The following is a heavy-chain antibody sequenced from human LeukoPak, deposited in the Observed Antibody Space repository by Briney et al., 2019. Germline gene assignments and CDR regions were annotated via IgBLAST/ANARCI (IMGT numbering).Heavy chain of an antibody. J-gene: IGHJ3*02. CDR2: IYYSGST. CDR3: AKYSDAFDI. V-gene: IGHV4-59*12. D-gene: IGHD2/OR15-2a*01. Sequence: SETLSLTCTVSGGSTSSYYWSWIRQPPGKGLEWIGYIYYSGSTNYNPSLKSRVTISVDTSKNQFSLKLSSVTAADTAVYYCAKYSDAFDIWGQGTMVTVSS. CDR1: GGSTSSYY.